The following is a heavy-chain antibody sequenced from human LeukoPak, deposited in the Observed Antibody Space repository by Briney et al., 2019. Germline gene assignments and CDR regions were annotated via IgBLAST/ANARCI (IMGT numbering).Heavy chain of an antibody. CDR1: GFTFSYHW. D-gene: IGHD3-22*01. V-gene: IGHV3-74*01. CDR2: INNGGSTT. CDR3: ARKDDTSGFYAFGN. J-gene: IGHJ4*02. Sequence: GGSLRLSCVGSGFTFSYHWMHWVRQAPGKGLVWVSRINNGGSTTNYADFVEGRFTISRDNAKNTLYLQMNSLRVEDTAVYYCARKDDTSGFYAFGNWGQGTLVTVSS.